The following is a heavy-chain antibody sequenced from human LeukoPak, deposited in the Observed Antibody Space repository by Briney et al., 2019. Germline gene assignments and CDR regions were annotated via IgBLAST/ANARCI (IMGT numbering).Heavy chain of an antibody. CDR3: ARGGLVVPDAIQHY. D-gene: IGHD2-2*02. Sequence: GGSLRLSCAASGFTFSSYAMHWVRQAPGKGLEWVAVISYDGSNKYYADSVKGRFTISRDNSKNTLYLQMNSLRAEDTAVYYCARGGLVVPDAIQHYWGQGTLVTVSS. CDR2: ISYDGSNK. CDR1: GFTFSSYA. J-gene: IGHJ4*02. V-gene: IGHV3-30-3*01.